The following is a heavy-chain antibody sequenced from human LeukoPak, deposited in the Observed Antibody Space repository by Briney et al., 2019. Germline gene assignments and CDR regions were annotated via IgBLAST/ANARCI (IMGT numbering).Heavy chain of an antibody. D-gene: IGHD4-17*01. V-gene: IGHV3-23*01. J-gene: IGHJ3*02. Sequence: GGSLRLSCAASGFTFSSYAMSWVRQAPGKGLEWVSAISGRGGTYDAASAQGRFSISRGNSKNTLYLQMNSLRVEDTAVYYCAKDFYGDYGGAFDIWGQGTMVTVSS. CDR2: ISGRGGT. CDR3: AKDFYGDYGGAFDI. CDR1: GFTFSSYA.